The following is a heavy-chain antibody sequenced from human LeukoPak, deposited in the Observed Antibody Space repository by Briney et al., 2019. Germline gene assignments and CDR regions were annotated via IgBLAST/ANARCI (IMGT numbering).Heavy chain of an antibody. CDR3: ARVEGYCSSTSCYLHPRVGFDY. J-gene: IGHJ4*02. V-gene: IGHV1-69*05. CDR1: GGTFSSYA. Sequence: SVKVSCKASGGTFSSYAISWVRQAPGQGLEWMRGIIPIFGTANYAQKFQGRVTITTDESTSTAYMELSSLRSDDTAVYYCARVEGYCSSTSCYLHPRVGFDYWGQGTLVTVSS. CDR2: IIPIFGTA. D-gene: IGHD2-2*01.